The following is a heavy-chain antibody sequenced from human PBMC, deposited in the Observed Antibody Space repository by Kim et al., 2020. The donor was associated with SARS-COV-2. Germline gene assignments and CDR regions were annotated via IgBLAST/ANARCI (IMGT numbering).Heavy chain of an antibody. CDR3: ARDPTQYSLWSGYKPFSGMDV. V-gene: IGHV3-33*01. J-gene: IGHJ6*02. D-gene: IGHD3-3*01. CDR1: GFTFTNHG. Sequence: GGSLRLSCSSSGFTFTNHGLHWVRQTPGKGLELVSFIWFDSSHKYYSDSVRGRFTISRDNSKNTLYLQMNSLRAEDTAIYFCARDPTQYSLWSGYKPFSGMDVWGLGTTVTVSS. CDR2: IWFDSSHK.